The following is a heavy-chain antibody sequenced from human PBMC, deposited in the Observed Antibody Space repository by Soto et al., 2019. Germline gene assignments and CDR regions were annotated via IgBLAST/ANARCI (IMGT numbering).Heavy chain of an antibody. CDR2: IYYSEST. CDR3: ARCHGITGTTQGNWFDP. CDR1: GGSISSYY. V-gene: IGHV4-59*01. Sequence: SETLSLTCTVSGGSISSYYWSWIRQPPGKGLEWIGYIYYSESTNYNPSLKSRVTISVDTSKTQFSLKLSSVTAADTAVYYCARCHGITGTTQGNWFDPWGQGTLVTVSS. D-gene: IGHD1-7*01. J-gene: IGHJ5*02.